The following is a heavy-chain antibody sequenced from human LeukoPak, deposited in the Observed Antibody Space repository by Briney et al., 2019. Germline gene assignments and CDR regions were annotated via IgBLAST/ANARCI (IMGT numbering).Heavy chain of an antibody. J-gene: IGHJ4*02. CDR3: ARDVRGITMIVALGY. V-gene: IGHV1-18*01. CDR2: ISAYNGNT. Sequence: ASVTVSCKASVYTFTIYGISWVRQAPGQRLEWMGWISAYNGNTNYAQNLQGRVTMTTDTSTSTAYMELRSLRSDDTAVYYCARDVRGITMIVALGYWGQGTLVTVSS. CDR1: VYTFTIYG. D-gene: IGHD3-22*01.